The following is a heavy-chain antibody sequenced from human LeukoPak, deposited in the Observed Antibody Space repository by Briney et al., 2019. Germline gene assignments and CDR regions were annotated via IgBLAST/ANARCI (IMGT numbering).Heavy chain of an antibody. V-gene: IGHV1-69*13. CDR1: GGTFSSYA. CDR2: IIPIFGTA. J-gene: IGHJ4*02. CDR3: ATRRPDYYGSGSSWDYFDY. D-gene: IGHD3-10*01. Sequence: SVKVSCKASGGTFSSYAISWERQAPGQGLEWMGGIIPIFGTANYAQKFQGRVTITADESTSTAYMELSSLRSEDTAVYYCATRRPDYYGSGSSWDYFDYWGQGTLVTVSS.